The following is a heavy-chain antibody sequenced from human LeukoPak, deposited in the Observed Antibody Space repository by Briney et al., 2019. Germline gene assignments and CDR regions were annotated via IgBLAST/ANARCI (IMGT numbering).Heavy chain of an antibody. CDR1: GYNYW. D-gene: IGHD1-1*01. CDR3: ARRRRGPWNYGMDV. V-gene: IGHV5-51*01. J-gene: IGHJ6*02. Sequence: GESLQIGCQASGYNYWIGWVRQMPGKGLEWMGIIFLGDSDTKYSPSFQGQVTISADKSISTAYLQWSSLKASDSAMYYCARRRRGPWNYGMDVWGQGTTVTVSS. CDR2: IFLGDSDT.